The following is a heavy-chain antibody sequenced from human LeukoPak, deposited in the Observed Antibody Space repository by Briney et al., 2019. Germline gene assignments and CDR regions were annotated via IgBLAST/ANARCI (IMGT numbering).Heavy chain of an antibody. CDR1: GFTFSSYS. CDR3: ARDGGSYYYDSSGYYYFDY. Sequence: GGSLRLSCAASGFTFSSYSMNWVRQAPGKGLEWVPYISSSSSTIYYADSVKGRFTISRDNAKNSLYLQMNSLRAEDTAVYYCARDGGSYYYDSSGYYYFDYWGQGTLVTVSS. CDR2: ISSSSSTI. J-gene: IGHJ4*02. D-gene: IGHD3-22*01. V-gene: IGHV3-48*01.